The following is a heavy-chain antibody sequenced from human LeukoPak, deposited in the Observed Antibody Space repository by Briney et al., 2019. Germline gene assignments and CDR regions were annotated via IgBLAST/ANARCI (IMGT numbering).Heavy chain of an antibody. CDR3: ARVNINNWHSCDY. V-gene: IGHV4-4*02. CDR1: GGSISSNNW. J-gene: IGHJ4*02. CDR2: IYHSGRP. Sequence: SETLSLTCAVSGGSISSNNWWGWVRQPPGKGLEWIGEIYHSGRPNYNPSLKSRVTISVGKSRNHFSLNLSSVTAADTAVYYCARVNINNWHSCDYWGQGTLVTVSS. D-gene: IGHD1-1*01.